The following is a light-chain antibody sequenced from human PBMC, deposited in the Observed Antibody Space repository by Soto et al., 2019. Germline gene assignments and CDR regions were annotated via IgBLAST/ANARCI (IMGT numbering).Light chain of an antibody. CDR3: QQYYSTPLT. V-gene: IGKV4-1*01. J-gene: IGKJ1*01. Sequence: DIVMTQSPDSLAVSLGERATINCKSSQSVLYSSNNKNYLAWYLQKPGQPPKLLIYWASTRESGVPDRFSGSGSGTDFTLTISSLQAEDVAVYYCQQYYSTPLTFGQGTKVDI. CDR1: QSVLYSSNNKNY. CDR2: WAS.